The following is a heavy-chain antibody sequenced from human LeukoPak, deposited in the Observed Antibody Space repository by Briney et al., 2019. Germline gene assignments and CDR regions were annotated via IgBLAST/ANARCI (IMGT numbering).Heavy chain of an antibody. D-gene: IGHD2-2*01. CDR1: GFTFSSYA. Sequence: GGSLRLSCAASGFTFSSYAMHWVRQAPGKGLEWVAVISYDGSNKYYADSVKGRFTISRDNSKNTLYLQMNSLRAEDTAVYYCATLPAAIDYWGQGTLVTVSS. V-gene: IGHV3-30-3*01. CDR3: ATLPAAIDY. J-gene: IGHJ4*02. CDR2: ISYDGSNK.